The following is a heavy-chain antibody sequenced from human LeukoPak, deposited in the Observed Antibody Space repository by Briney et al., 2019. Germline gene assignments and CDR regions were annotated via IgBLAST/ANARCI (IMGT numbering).Heavy chain of an antibody. CDR1: EFTFSNYS. D-gene: IGHD5-12*01. Sequence: GGSLRLSCAASEFTFSNYSMNWVRQAPGKGLEWVSSISSSSSTIYYADSVKGRFTISRNNAKNSLYLQMNSLRAEDTAVYYCARVGWLHAFDIWGQGTMVTVSS. CDR2: ISSSSSTI. V-gene: IGHV3-48*04. J-gene: IGHJ3*02. CDR3: ARVGWLHAFDI.